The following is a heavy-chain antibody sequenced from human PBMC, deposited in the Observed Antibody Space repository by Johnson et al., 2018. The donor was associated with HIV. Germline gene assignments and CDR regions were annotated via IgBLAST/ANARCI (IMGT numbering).Heavy chain of an antibody. Sequence: QVQLVESGGGVVQPGGSLRLSCAASGFTFSSYGMHWVRQAPGKGLEWVAFIRYDGSNKNYADSVKCRFTISRDNSKNTLYLQMNSLRAEDTAVYYCAKEWDRGLQPPRDAFDIRGQGTMVTVSS. V-gene: IGHV3-30*02. CDR1: GFTFSSYG. D-gene: IGHD5-24*01. J-gene: IGHJ3*02. CDR2: IRYDGSNK. CDR3: AKEWDRGLQPPRDAFDI.